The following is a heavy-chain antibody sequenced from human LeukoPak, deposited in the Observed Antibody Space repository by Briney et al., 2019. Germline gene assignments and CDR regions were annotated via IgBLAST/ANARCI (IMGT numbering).Heavy chain of an antibody. Sequence: PSETLSLTCTVSGGSVSSSCCYWAWIRQPPGKGLEWIGNIYYSGSTYSNPSLKSRVTISVDKSKNQFSLKLDSVAAADTAVYYCAGSLGYCSGGSCYVFDYWGQGTLVTVSS. V-gene: IGHV4-39*01. CDR2: IYYSGST. CDR1: GGSVSSSCCY. D-gene: IGHD2-15*01. J-gene: IGHJ4*02. CDR3: AGSLGYCSGGSCYVFDY.